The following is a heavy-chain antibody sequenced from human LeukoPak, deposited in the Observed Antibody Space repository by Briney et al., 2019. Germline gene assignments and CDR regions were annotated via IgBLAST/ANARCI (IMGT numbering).Heavy chain of an antibody. CDR3: ATYDSSGYYYDASFDY. D-gene: IGHD3-22*01. CDR1: GFTFRTYW. J-gene: IGHJ4*02. V-gene: IGHV3-7*01. CDR2: INQDGSQK. Sequence: GGSLRLSCAASGFTFRTYWMDWVRRAPGKGLEWVANINQDGSQKYYVDSVKGRFTISRDNAKNSLYLQMNSLRAEDTAVYYCATYDSSGYYYDASFDYWGQGTLVTVSS.